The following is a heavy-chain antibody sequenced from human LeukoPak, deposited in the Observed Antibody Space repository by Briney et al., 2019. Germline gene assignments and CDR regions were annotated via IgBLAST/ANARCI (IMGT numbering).Heavy chain of an antibody. CDR1: GGSISNYY. Sequence: SETLSLTCAVSGGSISNYYWSWIRQPAGKGLEWIGRISASGNTNYNPSLKSRVTMSVDTSMNLFALKLSSVTAADTAVYYCARQGVATAIDYWGQGTLVTVSS. V-gene: IGHV4-4*07. CDR3: ARQGVATAIDY. CDR2: ISASGNT. D-gene: IGHD2-21*02. J-gene: IGHJ4*02.